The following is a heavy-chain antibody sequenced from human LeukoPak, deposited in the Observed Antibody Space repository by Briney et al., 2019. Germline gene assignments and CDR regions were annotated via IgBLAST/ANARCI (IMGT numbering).Heavy chain of an antibody. V-gene: IGHV3-23*01. D-gene: IGHD6-13*01. CDR2: ISAGGGST. Sequence: GGSLKLSCAASGLTFSDYSMTWVRQAPGKGLFWVSGISAGGGSTYYADSVKGRFSISRDNSRNTLYLQMNSLRAEDTAVYYCAKDAAGPEYWGQGTLVTVSS. CDR1: GLTFSDYS. CDR3: AKDAAGPEY. J-gene: IGHJ4*02.